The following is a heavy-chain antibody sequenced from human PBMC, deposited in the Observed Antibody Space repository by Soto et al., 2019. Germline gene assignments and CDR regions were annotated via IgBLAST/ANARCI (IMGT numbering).Heavy chain of an antibody. CDR1: GGSISSGGYY. V-gene: IGHV4-61*08. Sequence: SETLSLTCTVCGGSISSGGYYWSWIRQHPGKGLEWIGYIYYSGSTNYNPSLKSRVTISVDTSKNQFSLTLSSVTAADTAVYYCARVGYYYDSSGYFTFDYWGQGTLVTVSS. J-gene: IGHJ4*01. D-gene: IGHD3-22*01. CDR3: ARVGYYYDSSGYFTFDY. CDR2: IYYSGST.